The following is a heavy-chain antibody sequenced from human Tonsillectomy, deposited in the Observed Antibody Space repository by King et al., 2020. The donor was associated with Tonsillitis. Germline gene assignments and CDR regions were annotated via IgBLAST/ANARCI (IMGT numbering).Heavy chain of an antibody. CDR1: GFTFSHAW. J-gene: IGHJ4*02. D-gene: IGHD3-22*01. Sequence: VQLVESGGGLVKPGGSLRLSCAASGFTFSHAWMSWVRQAPGKGLEWVGRIKSITDGGTTDYVASVSDRFTISRDDSKSTVYLQMNSLKTEDTAVYYCTTGYYYDSSGSANYWGQGTLVTVSS. V-gene: IGHV3-15*01. CDR3: TTGYYYDSSGSANY. CDR2: IKSITDGGTT.